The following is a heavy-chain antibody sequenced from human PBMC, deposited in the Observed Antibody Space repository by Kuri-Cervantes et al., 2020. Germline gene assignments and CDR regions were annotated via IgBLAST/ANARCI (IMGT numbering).Heavy chain of an antibody. CDR1: GYTFTNYY. CDR3: ARAGIYYYGMDV. V-gene: IGHV1-46*01. J-gene: IGHJ6*02. Sequence: ASVKVSCKASGYTFTNYYMHWVRQAPGQGLEWMGMINSSGGSTSHAQKFQGRVTMTRDTSTSTVYMELSSLRSEDTAVYYCARAGIYYYGMDVWGQGTTVTVSS. CDR2: INSSGGST. D-gene: IGHD1-26*01.